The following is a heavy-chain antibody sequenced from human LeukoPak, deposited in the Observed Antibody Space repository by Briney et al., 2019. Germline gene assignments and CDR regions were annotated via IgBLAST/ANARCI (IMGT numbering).Heavy chain of an antibody. V-gene: IGHV4-30-2*01. CDR2: IYHSGST. D-gene: IGHD3-10*01. CDR3: ARHYIGRGMDV. J-gene: IGHJ6*02. Sequence: SETLSLTCAVSGGSISSGGYSWSWIRQPPGKGLEWIGYIYHSGSTYYNPSLKSRVTTSVDRSKNQFSLKLSSATAADTAVYYCARHYIGRGMDVWGQGTTVTVSS. CDR1: GGSISSGGYS.